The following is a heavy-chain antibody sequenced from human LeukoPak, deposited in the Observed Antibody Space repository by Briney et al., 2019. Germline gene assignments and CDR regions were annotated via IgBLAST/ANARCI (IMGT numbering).Heavy chain of an antibody. CDR1: GFTFINAW. CDR2: IKAKAHGGTT. V-gene: IGHV3-15*01. CDR3: AELGITMIGGV. D-gene: IGHD3-10*02. Sequence: GGSLRLSCAASGFTFINAWMAWVRQAPGKGLEWVGRIKAKAHGGTTDYAAPVKGRFTISRDNAKNSLYLQMNSLRAEDTAVYYCAELGITMIGGVWGKGTTVTISS. J-gene: IGHJ6*04.